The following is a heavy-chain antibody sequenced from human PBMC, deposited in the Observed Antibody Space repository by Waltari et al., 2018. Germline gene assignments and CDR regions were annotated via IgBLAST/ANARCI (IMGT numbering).Heavy chain of an antibody. CDR1: GYTSTNYA. CDR2: INAGNGNT. CDR3: ARGLELTTPDY. V-gene: IGHV1-3*01. Sequence: QDQLVQSGADGKKPAASVKLSCMASGYTSTNYAILWVRQSPGQRLEWMGWINAGNGNTKYSQKFQGRVTITRDTSASTAYMELTSLISEDTGVYYCARGLELTTPDYWGQGTLVTVSS. J-gene: IGHJ4*02. D-gene: IGHD4-17*01.